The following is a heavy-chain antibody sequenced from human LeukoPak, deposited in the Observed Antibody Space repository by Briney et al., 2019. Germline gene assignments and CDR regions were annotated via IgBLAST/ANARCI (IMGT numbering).Heavy chain of an antibody. CDR2: INGSGGNT. J-gene: IGHJ3*02. CDR1: GFTFSNSG. D-gene: IGHD1-26*01. CDR3: AKDGSRDAFDI. Sequence: GGSLRLACAAAGFTFSNSGMSWVRQAPGKGLEWVSDINGSGGNTYYADSVKGRFTISRDNSKNTLYLQMNSLRAEDTAVYYCAKDGSRDAFDIWGQGTMVTVSS. V-gene: IGHV3-23*01.